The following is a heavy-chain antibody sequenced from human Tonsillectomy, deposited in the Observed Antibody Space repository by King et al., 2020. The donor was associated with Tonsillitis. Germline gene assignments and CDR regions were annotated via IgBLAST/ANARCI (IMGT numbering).Heavy chain of an antibody. CDR3: ARGSSRPDDGDYEGGFDP. CDR1: GFTFSGYY. Sequence: VQLVESGAEVKKPGASVKVSCKASGFTFSGYYMHWVRQAPGQGLEWMGWINPNSGGTNYAQKFQGRVIMTRDTSISTAYMELSRLRSDATAVYYWARGSSRPDDGDYEGGFDPWGQGTLVTVSS. J-gene: IGHJ5*02. D-gene: IGHD4-17*01. CDR2: INPNSGGT. V-gene: IGHV1-2*02.